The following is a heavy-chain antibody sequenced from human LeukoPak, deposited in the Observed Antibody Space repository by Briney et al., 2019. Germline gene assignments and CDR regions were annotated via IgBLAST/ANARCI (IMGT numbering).Heavy chain of an antibody. V-gene: IGHV4-31*03. Sequence: SQTLSLTCTVSGGSVSSGGYYWSWIRQHPGKGLEWIVYVYYGGSTYYNPSLKSRVGMSVDTSKNQFSLKLSSVTVADTAVYYCARGQYSYGSGGYFCFWGQGTLGTVSS. CDR3: ARGQYSYGSGGYFCF. J-gene: IGHJ4*02. D-gene: IGHD3-10*01. CDR1: GGSVSSGGYY. CDR2: VYYGGST.